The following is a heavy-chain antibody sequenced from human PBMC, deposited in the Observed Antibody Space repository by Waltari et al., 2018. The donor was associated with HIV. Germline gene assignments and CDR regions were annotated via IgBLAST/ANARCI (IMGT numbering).Heavy chain of an antibody. CDR3: ARLGYCSSARCPSGYYYSYGMGV. J-gene: IGHJ6*02. Sequence: EVQLVQSGAEVKKPGESLKISCKGSGYNFTTYWIGWVRQMPGKGLEWMGSICPVDSDTRYSPAFRGQVTISADKSMSTAYLQWSSLQASDTAIYYCARLGYCSSARCPSGYYYSYGMGVWGQGTTVTVSS. V-gene: IGHV5-51*01. CDR2: ICPVDSDT. D-gene: IGHD2-2*01. CDR1: GYNFTTYW.